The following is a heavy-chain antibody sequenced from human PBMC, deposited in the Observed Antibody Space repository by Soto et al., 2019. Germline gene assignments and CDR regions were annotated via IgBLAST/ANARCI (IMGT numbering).Heavy chain of an antibody. J-gene: IGHJ4*02. D-gene: IGHD4-4*01. V-gene: IGHV3-21*05. CDR3: ARDWSYSFDY. CDR2: IGTSGSFT. CDR1: GFTFTDYT. Sequence: GGSLRLSCAASGFTFTDYTMNWVRQTPGKGLEWISYIGTSGSFTSYADSVKGRFTISRDNAKNSLFLQMNSLRAEDTAVYYCARDWSYSFDYWGQGALVTVSS.